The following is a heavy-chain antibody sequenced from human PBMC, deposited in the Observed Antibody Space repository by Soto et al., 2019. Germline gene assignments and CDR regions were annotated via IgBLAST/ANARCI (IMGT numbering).Heavy chain of an antibody. D-gene: IGHD2-2*03. V-gene: IGHV3-33*01. J-gene: IGHJ4*02. CDR2: IWYDGSNK. Sequence: PGGSLRLSCVASGFTFSSYGMRWVRQAPGKGLEWVAVIWYDGSNKYYADSVKGRFTISRDNSKNTLYLQMNSLRAEDTAVYYCASGYCSSTSCSALDYWGQGTLVTVSS. CDR3: ASGYCSSTSCSALDY. CDR1: GFTFSSYG.